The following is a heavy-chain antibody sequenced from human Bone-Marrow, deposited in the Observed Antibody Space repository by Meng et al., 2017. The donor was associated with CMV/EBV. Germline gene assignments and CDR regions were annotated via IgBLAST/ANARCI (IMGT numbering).Heavy chain of an antibody. CDR2: ISGSGGST. D-gene: IGHD3-3*01. CDR1: GFTFSSYA. J-gene: IGHJ5*02. V-gene: IGHV3-23*01. CDR3: AKVPQYYDFWSGYST. Sequence: GGSLRLSCAASGFTFSSYAMSWVRQAPGKGLEWVSAISGSGGSTYYADSVKGRFTISRDNSKNTLYLQMNSLRAEDTAVYYCAKVPQYYDFWSGYSTWGQGTLVTGSS.